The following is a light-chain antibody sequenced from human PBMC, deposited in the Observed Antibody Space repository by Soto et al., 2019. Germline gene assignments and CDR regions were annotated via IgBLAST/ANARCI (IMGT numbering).Light chain of an antibody. V-gene: IGKV3-11*01. CDR1: QSVSSY. Sequence: YSPDAVSLSPGETASLSCRASQSVSSYLAWYQQKPGQAPRLLIYDTSNRATGVPARFSGSGSGTDFTLTISSLEPEDCAIYYCQQRQYWPPITFGQGTRLEI. CDR2: DTS. J-gene: IGKJ5*01. CDR3: QQRQYWPPIT.